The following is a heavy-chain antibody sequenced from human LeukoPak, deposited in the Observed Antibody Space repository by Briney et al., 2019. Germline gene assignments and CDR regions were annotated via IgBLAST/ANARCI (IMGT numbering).Heavy chain of an antibody. J-gene: IGHJ4*02. D-gene: IGHD2/OR15-2a*01. CDR1: GGSISSGGYY. Sequence: SETLSLTCTVSGGSISSGGYYWSWIRQHPGKGLEWIGYIYYSGSTYYNPSLESRVTISVDTSKNQFSLKLSSVTAADTAVYYCARFLRGKYYFDYWGQGTLVTVSS. V-gene: IGHV4-31*03. CDR3: ARFLRGKYYFDY. CDR2: IYYSGST.